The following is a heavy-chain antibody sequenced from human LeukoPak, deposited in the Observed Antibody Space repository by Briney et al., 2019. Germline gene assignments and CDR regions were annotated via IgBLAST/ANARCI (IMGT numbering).Heavy chain of an antibody. D-gene: IGHD6-13*01. J-gene: IGHJ4*02. CDR2: ISGSGGST. CDR3: AKTYSSSWYVFDY. Sequence: GGSLRLSCAASGFTSSSYAMSWVRQAPGKGLEWVSAISGSGGSTYYADSVKGRFTISRDNSKNTLYLQMNSLRAEDTAVYYCAKTYSSSWYVFDYWGQGTLVTVSS. V-gene: IGHV3-23*01. CDR1: GFTSSSYA.